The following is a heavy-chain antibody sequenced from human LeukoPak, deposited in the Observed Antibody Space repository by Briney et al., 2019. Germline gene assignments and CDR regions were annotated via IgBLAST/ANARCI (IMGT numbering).Heavy chain of an antibody. J-gene: IGHJ4*02. V-gene: IGHV3-7*01. Sequence: GGSLRLSCAASGFTFSSYWMNWARQAPGKGLEWVASINHNGNVNYYVDSVKGRFTISRDNARNSLYLQMNSLRAEDTAVYYCARDTTYGSGSYSFDYWGQGTLVTVSS. CDR2: INHNGNVN. CDR1: GFTFSSYW. CDR3: ARDTTYGSGSYSFDY. D-gene: IGHD3-10*01.